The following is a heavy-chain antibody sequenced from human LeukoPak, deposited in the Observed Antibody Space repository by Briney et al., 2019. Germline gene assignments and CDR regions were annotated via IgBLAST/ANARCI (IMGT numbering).Heavy chain of an antibody. CDR2: IYYNRNT. CDR1: GSSITTYY. D-gene: IGHD3-22*01. Sequence: SETLSLTCTVSGSSITTYYWSWIRQPPGKGLELIGYIYYNRNTTYNASLESRVTRSVATSNSRCSLKLRSVTAADTAVYYCARGTMMVGPWGQGTQVTVSS. J-gene: IGHJ5*02. V-gene: IGHV4-59*01. CDR3: ARGTMMVGP.